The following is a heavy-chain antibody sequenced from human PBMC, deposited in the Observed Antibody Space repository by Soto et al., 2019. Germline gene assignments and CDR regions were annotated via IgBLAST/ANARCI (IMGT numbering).Heavy chain of an antibody. CDR3: ARPFYATASRHNWFDP. Sequence: QVQLQESGPGLVKPSQTLSLTCTVSGGSISSYDYYWSWIRQHPAKGLEWIGYMSYSGSTYYNPSLRSRVTISIDTSKNQYSLNLASVTAADTAVYFRARPFYATASRHNWFDPWGQGTLVTVSS. D-gene: IGHD4-17*01. V-gene: IGHV4-31*03. CDR2: MSYSGST. J-gene: IGHJ5*02. CDR1: GGSISSYDYY.